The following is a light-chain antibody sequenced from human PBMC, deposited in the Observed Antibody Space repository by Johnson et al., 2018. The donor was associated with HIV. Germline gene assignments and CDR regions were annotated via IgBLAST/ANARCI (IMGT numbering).Light chain of an antibody. J-gene: IGLJ1*01. CDR2: ENN. CDR1: SSNIGNNY. Sequence: QSVLTQPPSVSAAPGQKVTISCSGSSSNIGNNYVSWYQQLPGTAPKVLIHENNKRPSGIPDRFSGSKSGTSATLGITGLQTGDEADYYCGTWDSSLSAYVFGTVSNVTVL. CDR3: GTWDSSLSAYV. V-gene: IGLV1-51*02.